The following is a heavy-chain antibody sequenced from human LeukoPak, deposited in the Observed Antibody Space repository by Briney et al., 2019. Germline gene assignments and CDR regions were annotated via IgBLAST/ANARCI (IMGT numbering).Heavy chain of an antibody. J-gene: IGHJ4*02. V-gene: IGHV1-2*02. CDR1: GYTFTGYY. CDR3: ARDQGSYDILTGYYQA. D-gene: IGHD3-9*01. CDR2: INPNSGGT. Sequence: ASVKVSCKASGYTFTGYYMHWVRQAPGQGLEWMGWINPNSGGTNYAQKFQGRVTMTRDTSISTAYMELSRLRSDDTAVYYCARDQGSYDILTGYYQAWGQGTLVTVSS.